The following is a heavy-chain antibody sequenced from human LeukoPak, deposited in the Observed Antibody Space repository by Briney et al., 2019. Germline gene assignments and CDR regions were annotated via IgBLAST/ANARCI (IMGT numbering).Heavy chain of an antibody. J-gene: IGHJ1*01. Sequence: SETLSLTCTVSGGSISSYYWNWIRQPPGKGLEWIGYIYYSGSTNYNPSLKSRVTISVDTSKNQFSLKLSSVTAADTAVYYCARGGWYPESFQHWGQGTLVTVSS. CDR1: GGSISSYY. CDR2: IYYSGST. D-gene: IGHD6-19*01. CDR3: ARGGWYPESFQH. V-gene: IGHV4-59*01.